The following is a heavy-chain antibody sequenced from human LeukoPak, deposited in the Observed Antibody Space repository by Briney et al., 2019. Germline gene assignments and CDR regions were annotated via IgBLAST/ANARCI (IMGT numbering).Heavy chain of an antibody. V-gene: IGHV4-59*01. CDR3: ARDRAAGSDWLDP. CDR1: GGSIGLYH. CDR2: IYYSGST. D-gene: IGHD3-10*01. Sequence: PSETLSLTCTVSGGSIGLYHWTWIRQPPGKGLEWIGYIYYSGSTKYNVSLKSRVTISVDTSKNQFSLRLSSVTAADTAVYYCARDRAAGSDWLDPWGQGTLVTVSS. J-gene: IGHJ5*02.